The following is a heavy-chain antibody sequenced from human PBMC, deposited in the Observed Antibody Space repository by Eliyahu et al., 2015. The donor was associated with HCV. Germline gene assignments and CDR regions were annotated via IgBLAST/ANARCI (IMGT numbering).Heavy chain of an antibody. V-gene: IGHV3-48*01. CDR3: ARETPGGGYTGGMDV. Sequence: VRQAPGKGLEWVSYISSSSSTVYYADSVKGRFTISRDNAKNSLYLQMNSLRAEDTALYYCARETPGGGYTGGMDVWGPRDHGHRLL. J-gene: IGHJ6*01. D-gene: IGHD5-12*01. CDR2: ISSSSSTV.